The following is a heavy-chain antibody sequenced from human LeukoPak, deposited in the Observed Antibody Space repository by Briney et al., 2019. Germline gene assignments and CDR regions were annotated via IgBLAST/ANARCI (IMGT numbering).Heavy chain of an antibody. D-gene: IGHD6-6*01. CDR1: GYSISSGYY. Sequence: SQTLSLTCTVSGYSISSGYYWGWIRQPPGKGLEWIGSIYHSGSTYYNPSLKSRVTISVDTSKNQFSLKLSSVTAADTAVYYCARASISPNWFDPWGQGTLVTVSS. CDR2: IYHSGST. V-gene: IGHV4-38-2*02. CDR3: ARASISPNWFDP. J-gene: IGHJ5*02.